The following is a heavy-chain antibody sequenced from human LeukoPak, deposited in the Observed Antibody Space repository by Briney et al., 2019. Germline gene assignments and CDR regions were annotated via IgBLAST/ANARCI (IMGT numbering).Heavy chain of an antibody. CDR2: ISYDGSNK. D-gene: IGHD4-17*01. CDR1: GFTFSSYA. J-gene: IGHJ4*02. V-gene: IGHV3-30-3*01. CDR3: ARNPYGDYPGY. Sequence: GGSLRLSCAAPGFTFSSYAMHWVRQAPGKGLEWVAVISYDGSNKYYADSVKGRFTISRDNSKNTLYLQMNSLRAEDTAVYYCARNPYGDYPGYWDQGTLVTVSS.